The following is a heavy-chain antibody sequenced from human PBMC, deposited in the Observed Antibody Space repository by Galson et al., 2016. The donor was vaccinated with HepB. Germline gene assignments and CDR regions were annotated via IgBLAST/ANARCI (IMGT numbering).Heavy chain of an antibody. D-gene: IGHD3-22*01. CDR2: INPSGGNT. V-gene: IGHV1-46*01. CDR1: GYSFTKYY. J-gene: IGHJ6*02. Sequence: SVKVSCKASGYSFTKYYIHWVRQAPGQGLEWVGIINPSGGNTMFAQKFQGRVTMTRDTSTSTVYMELSSLGSEDTAMYYCARDFGYVDSTGYRSYNGLDVWGQGTTITVSS. CDR3: ARDFGYVDSTGYRSYNGLDV.